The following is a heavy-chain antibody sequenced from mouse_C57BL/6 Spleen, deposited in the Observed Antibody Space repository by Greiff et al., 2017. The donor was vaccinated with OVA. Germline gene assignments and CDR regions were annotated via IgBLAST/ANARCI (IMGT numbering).Heavy chain of an antibody. V-gene: IGHV5-4*01. CDR1: GFTFSSYA. J-gene: IGHJ4*01. Sequence: EVMLVESGRGLVKPGGSLKLSCAASGFTFSSYAMSWVRQTPEKRLEWVATISDGGRYTYYPDNVKGRFTISRDNAKNNLYLQMSHLKSEDTAMYYCARDQDYYGSSYEGDAMDYWGQGTSVTVSS. CDR2: ISDGGRYT. D-gene: IGHD1-1*01. CDR3: ARDQDYYGSSYEGDAMDY.